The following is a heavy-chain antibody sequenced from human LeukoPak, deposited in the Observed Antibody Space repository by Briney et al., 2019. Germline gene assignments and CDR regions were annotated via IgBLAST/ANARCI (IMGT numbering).Heavy chain of an antibody. CDR1: GFTFDSFT. CDR3: AKAGFYYGSGTMSPLGIGYFTMDV. D-gene: IGHD3-10*01. Sequence: PGGSLRLSCAASGFTFDSFTMSGLRQARGRTLEWVSAIRGSDTNTYYADSVRGRFTISRDNSNNSLFLQMNGLRAEDTAVYYCAKAGFYYGSGTMSPLGIGYFTMDVWGQGTTVTVSS. J-gene: IGHJ6*02. V-gene: IGHV3-23*01. CDR2: IRGSDTNT.